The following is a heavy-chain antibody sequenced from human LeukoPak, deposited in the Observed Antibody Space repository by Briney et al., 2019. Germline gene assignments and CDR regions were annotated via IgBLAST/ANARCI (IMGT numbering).Heavy chain of an antibody. CDR1: GFTFSSYA. CDR3: TRDNIVVLVAATAGWFDP. Sequence: GRSLRLSCAASGFTFSSYAMHWVRQAPGKGLEWVAVISYDGSNKYYADSVKGRFTISRDNSKNTLYLQMNSLRAEDTAVYYCTRDNIVVLVAATAGWFDPWGQGTLVTVSS. D-gene: IGHD2-15*01. V-gene: IGHV3-30-3*01. J-gene: IGHJ5*02. CDR2: ISYDGSNK.